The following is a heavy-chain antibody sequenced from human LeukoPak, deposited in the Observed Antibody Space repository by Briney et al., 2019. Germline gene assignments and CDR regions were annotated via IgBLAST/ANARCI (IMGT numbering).Heavy chain of an antibody. CDR1: GYTFTSYG. J-gene: IGHJ4*02. D-gene: IGHD5-18*01. Sequence: ASVKVSCKASGYTFTSYGISWVRQVPGQGLEWMGWISASNGNTYYAQNLQGRVTMTTDTSTTAAYMELRSLRSDDTAVYYCARDGRTNGYTYAYSDYWGQGTLVTVSS. CDR3: ARDGRTNGYTYAYSDY. CDR2: ISASNGNT. V-gene: IGHV1-18*01.